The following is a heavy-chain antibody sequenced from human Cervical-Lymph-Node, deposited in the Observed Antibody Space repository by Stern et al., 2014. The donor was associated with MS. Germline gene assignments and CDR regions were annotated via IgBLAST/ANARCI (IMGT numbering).Heavy chain of an antibody. CDR2: IIPMLCAA. CDR1: GGSFSSYA. D-gene: IGHD1-14*01. J-gene: IGHJ4*02. V-gene: IGHV1-69*01. Sequence: VQLVESGAGMKKPGSSGKGSCKASGGSFSSYAVNWVRQAPGQVPEWMGGIIPMLCAANYAQKFQGRVTLIADESTSTVYMEMISLTSEDTAVYYCTREATAHSGTFDFWGQGTLVTV. CDR3: TREATAHSGTFDF.